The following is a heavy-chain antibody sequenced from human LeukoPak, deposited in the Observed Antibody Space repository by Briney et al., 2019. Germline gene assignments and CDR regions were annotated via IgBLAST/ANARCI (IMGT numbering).Heavy chain of an antibody. CDR1: GFTFSNYA. J-gene: IGHJ4*02. Sequence: PGGSLRLSCAASGFTFSNYAMSWVRQAPGKGLEWVSAISGSGGSTYYADSVKGRFTISRDNSKNTLYLQMNSLRAEDTAVYYCATPIYDYVWGSYRYKYDYWGQGTLVTVSS. CDR2: ISGSGGST. D-gene: IGHD3-16*02. CDR3: ATPIYDYVWGSYRYKYDY. V-gene: IGHV3-23*01.